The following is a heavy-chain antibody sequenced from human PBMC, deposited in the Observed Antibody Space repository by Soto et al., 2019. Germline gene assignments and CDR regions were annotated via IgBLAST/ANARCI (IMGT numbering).Heavy chain of an antibody. V-gene: IGHV4-59*08. D-gene: IGHD3-22*01. CDR3: ASLTYYYDSSGYYFYSYFDY. CDR1: GGSISGYY. J-gene: IGHJ4*02. CDR2: MYNTGST. Sequence: PSETLSLTCTVSGGSISGYYLSWIRQPPGKGLEWIGYMYNTGSTVYNPSLKSRVTISVDTSKNQFSLKLSSVTAADTAVYYCASLTYYYDSSGYYFYSYFDYWGQGTLVTVSS.